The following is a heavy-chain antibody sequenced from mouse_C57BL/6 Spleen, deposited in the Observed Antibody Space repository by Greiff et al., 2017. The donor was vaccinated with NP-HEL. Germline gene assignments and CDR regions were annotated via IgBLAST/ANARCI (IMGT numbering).Heavy chain of an antibody. CDR3: ARSGYYGSSYGYFDV. Sequence: QVQLQQPGAELVRPGSSVKLSCKASGYTFTSYWMHWVKQRPIQGLEWIGNIDPSDSETHYNQKFKDKATLTVDKSSSTAYMQLSSLTYEDSAVYYCARSGYYGSSYGYFDVWGTGTTVTVSS. V-gene: IGHV1-52*01. CDR1: GYTFTSYW. J-gene: IGHJ1*03. D-gene: IGHD1-1*01. CDR2: IDPSDSET.